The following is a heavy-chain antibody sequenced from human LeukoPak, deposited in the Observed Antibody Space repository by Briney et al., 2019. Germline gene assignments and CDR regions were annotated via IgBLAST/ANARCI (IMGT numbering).Heavy chain of an antibody. CDR2: IKEEGSEK. J-gene: IGHJ4*02. CDR3: ARDSSAAPHSY. CDR1: GFTFSCYL. Sequence: PGGSLRLSCAASGFTFSCYLISWVCQAPGKGLEWVANIKEEGSEKYYVDSVKGRFIISRYNAKNSLYLQMNSLRAEDTAVYYCARDSSAAPHSYWGQGTLVTVFS. V-gene: IGHV3-7*01. D-gene: IGHD6-6*01.